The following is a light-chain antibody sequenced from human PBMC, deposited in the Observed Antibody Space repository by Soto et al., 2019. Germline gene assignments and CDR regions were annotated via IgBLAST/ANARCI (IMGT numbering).Light chain of an antibody. CDR3: TSYAGSNNPVV. CDR1: SSDVGGYNY. Sequence: QPVLTQPPSASGSPGQSVTISCTGTSSDVGGYNYVSWYQQHPGKAPKLMIYEVSKRPSGVPDRFSGSKSGNTASLTVSGLQAEDEAGYYCTSYAGSNNPVVFGGGTKLTVL. CDR2: EVS. V-gene: IGLV2-8*01. J-gene: IGLJ2*01.